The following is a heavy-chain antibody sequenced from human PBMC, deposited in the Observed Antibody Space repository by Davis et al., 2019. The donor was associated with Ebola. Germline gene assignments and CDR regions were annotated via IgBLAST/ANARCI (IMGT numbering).Heavy chain of an antibody. V-gene: IGHV1-69*06. Sequence: AASVKVSCKASGGPFRSAGISWVRQAPGQGLEWMGGIIPIFGTANYAQKFQGRVTITADKSTSTAYMELSSLRSEDTAVYYCARDRCSGGSCYLGGTPPDYWGQGTLVTVSS. D-gene: IGHD2-15*01. CDR2: IIPIFGTA. J-gene: IGHJ4*02. CDR3: ARDRCSGGSCYLGGTPPDY. CDR1: GGPFRSAG.